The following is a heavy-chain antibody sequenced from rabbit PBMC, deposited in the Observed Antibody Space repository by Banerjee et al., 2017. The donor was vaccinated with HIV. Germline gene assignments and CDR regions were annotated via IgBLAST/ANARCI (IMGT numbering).Heavy chain of an antibody. J-gene: IGHJ6*01. CDR2: IDAGSGSA. V-gene: IGHV1S45*01. CDR1: GFTISSSYY. D-gene: IGHD4-1*01. CDR3: ASENGHYINGWMGL. Sequence: QQQLEESGGGLVQPEGSLTLTCKASGFTISSSYYMCWVRQAPGKGLEWIGCIDAGSGSAYYASWVKSRFTISKTSSTTVTLQMTSLTAADTATYFCASENGHYINGWMGLWGQGTLVTVS.